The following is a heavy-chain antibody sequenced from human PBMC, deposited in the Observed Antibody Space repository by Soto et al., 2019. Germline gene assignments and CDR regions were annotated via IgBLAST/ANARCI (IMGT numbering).Heavy chain of an antibody. D-gene: IGHD2-15*01. Sequence: SETLSFTCTVFGSSIRNVCWGWIRKAPGKRLEWIGFIFHSGNAKYNPSLKSRVTISVDTSNNQVSLSLDCVTAADTAVYFCARAHAPTLPFDYWGQGTLVTVSS. CDR3: ARAHAPTLPFDY. J-gene: IGHJ4*01. CDR1: GSSIRNVC. CDR2: IFHSGNA. V-gene: IGHV4-59*01.